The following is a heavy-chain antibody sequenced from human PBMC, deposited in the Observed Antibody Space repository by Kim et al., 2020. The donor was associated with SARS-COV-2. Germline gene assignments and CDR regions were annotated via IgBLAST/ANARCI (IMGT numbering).Heavy chain of an antibody. CDR3: ARGGPPVGYYDSVFDY. J-gene: IGHJ4*02. CDR1: GFTFSSYA. Sequence: GGSLRLSCAASGFTFSSYAMHWVRQAPGKGLEWVAVISYDGSNKYYADSVKGRFTISRDNSKNTLYLQMNSLRAEDTAVYYCARGGPPVGYYDSVFDYWGQGTLVTVSS. V-gene: IGHV3-30-3*01. D-gene: IGHD3-22*01. CDR2: ISYDGSNK.